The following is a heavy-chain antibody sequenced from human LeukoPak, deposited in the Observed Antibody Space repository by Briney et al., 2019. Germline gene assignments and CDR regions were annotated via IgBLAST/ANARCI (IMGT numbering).Heavy chain of an antibody. CDR1: GGSISSYY. Sequence: SETLSLTCTVSGGSISSYYWNWIRQPPGKGLEWIGYIYYRGSTNYNPSLMSRVTISVDSSKNQFSLTLSSVTAADTAVYYCARAGRTDGYKSYFDYWGQGTLVTVSS. J-gene: IGHJ4*02. V-gene: IGHV4-59*01. CDR2: IYYRGST. D-gene: IGHD5-24*01. CDR3: ARAGRTDGYKSYFDY.